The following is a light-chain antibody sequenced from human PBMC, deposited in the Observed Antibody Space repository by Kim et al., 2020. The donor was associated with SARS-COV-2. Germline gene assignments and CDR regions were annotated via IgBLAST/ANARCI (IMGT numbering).Light chain of an antibody. J-gene: IGLJ3*02. Sequence: SYELTQPPSVSVAPGKTAIVTCGGDNIGRKNVHWYRQKPGQAPVVVISFNTDRPSGIPERFSGSNAGNTATLTISRVEPADEADYYCQVWDSSSAVVFGG. V-gene: IGLV3-21*04. CDR2: FNT. CDR3: QVWDSSSAVV. CDR1: NIGRKN.